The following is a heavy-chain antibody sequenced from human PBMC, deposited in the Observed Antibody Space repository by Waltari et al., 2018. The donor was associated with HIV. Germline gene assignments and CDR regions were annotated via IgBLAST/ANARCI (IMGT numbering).Heavy chain of an antibody. J-gene: IGHJ3*02. CDR3: AREGFCRGGSCYSGAVDI. CDR1: GYPFTQYG. D-gene: IGHD2-15*01. CDR2: TSTYNLNT. V-gene: IGHV1-18*04. Sequence: QVQLVQSGTEVKKPGASVKVSCKASGYPFTQYGISWVRQAPGQGLEWMGWTSTYNLNTNYAQKFHGRITLTRDTSTSTVYMELMSLTSDDTAVYYCAREGFCRGGSCYSGAVDIWGQGTLVTVSS.